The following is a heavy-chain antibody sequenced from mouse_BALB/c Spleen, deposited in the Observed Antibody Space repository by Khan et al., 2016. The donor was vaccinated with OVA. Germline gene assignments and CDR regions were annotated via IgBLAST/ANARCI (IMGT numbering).Heavy chain of an antibody. J-gene: IGHJ1*01. D-gene: IGHD1-1*01. CDR2: INYSGSA. V-gene: IGHV3-2*02. CDR3: ARRYYYGHWYFDV. Sequence: EVQLQESGPGLVKPSQSLSLTCTVTGYSITSDYAWNWIRQFPGNKLEWMGYINYSGSANYNPSLKSRISITRTTSENQFFLQLYAATKEDSTSYYCARRYYYGHWYFDVGGPGPTVTVSS. CDR1: GYSITSDYA.